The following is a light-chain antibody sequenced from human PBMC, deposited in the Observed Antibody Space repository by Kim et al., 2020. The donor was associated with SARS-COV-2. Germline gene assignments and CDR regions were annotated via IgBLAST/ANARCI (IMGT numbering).Light chain of an antibody. V-gene: IGLV3-21*04. J-gene: IGLJ3*02. Sequence: APGKTARITCGGNNIGSKSVHWYQQKPGQAPVLVIYYDSDRPSGIPERFSGSSSGNTATLTISRVEAGDEADYYCQVWDSSSDHWVFGGGTKLTVL. CDR3: QVWDSSSDHWV. CDR1: NIGSKS. CDR2: YDS.